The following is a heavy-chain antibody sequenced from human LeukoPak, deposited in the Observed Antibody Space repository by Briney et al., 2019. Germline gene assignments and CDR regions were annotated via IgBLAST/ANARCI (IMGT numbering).Heavy chain of an antibody. V-gene: IGHV5-51*01. D-gene: IGHD3-3*01. J-gene: IGHJ4*02. Sequence: GESLKISCKGSGYSFTSYWIGWVRQMPGKGLEWMGIIYPDDSDTRYSPSFHGQVTISADKSISTAYLQWSSLQASDTAMYYCARVGRSGVRFVDYWGQGTLVTVSS. CDR1: GYSFTSYW. CDR2: IYPDDSDT. CDR3: ARVGRSGVRFVDY.